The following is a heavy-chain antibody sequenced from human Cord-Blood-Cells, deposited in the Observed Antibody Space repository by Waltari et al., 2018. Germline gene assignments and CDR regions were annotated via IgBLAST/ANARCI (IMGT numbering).Heavy chain of an antibody. CDR1: GDSVSSNSAA. J-gene: IGHJ3*02. CDR3: AREAPLLDAFDI. Sequence: QVQLQQSGPGLGTPSQTLSLTCAIPGDSVSSNSAAWNWTRQSPSRGLGWLGRTYYRSKWYNDYAVSVKSRITINPDTSKNQFSLQLNSVTPEDTAVYYCAREAPLLDAFDIWGQGTMVTVSS. CDR2: TYYRSKWYN. V-gene: IGHV6-1*01.